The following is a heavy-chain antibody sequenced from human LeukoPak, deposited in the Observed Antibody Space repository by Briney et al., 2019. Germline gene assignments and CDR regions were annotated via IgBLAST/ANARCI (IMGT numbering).Heavy chain of an antibody. CDR2: IYPGDSDT. V-gene: IGHV5-51*01. CDR3: VVWHYYDSSAYYWFDY. CDR1: GYSFTSYW. Sequence: GESLKTSCKGSGYSFTSYWIGWVRQMPGKGLEWMGIIYPGDSDTRYSPSFQGQVTISADKSISTAYLQWSSLKASDTAMYYCVVWHYYDSSAYYWFDYWGQGTLVTVSS. J-gene: IGHJ4*02. D-gene: IGHD3-22*01.